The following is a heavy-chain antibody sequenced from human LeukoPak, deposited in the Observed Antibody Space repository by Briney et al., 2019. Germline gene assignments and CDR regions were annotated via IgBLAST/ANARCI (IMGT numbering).Heavy chain of an antibody. CDR1: GFTFSRFW. CDR2: INEDGSDK. D-gene: IGHD3-10*01. V-gene: IGHV3-7*01. J-gene: IGHJ6*03. Sequence: GGSLRLSCVVSGFTFSRFWMTWVRQAPGKGLEWVANINEDGSDKDSVDSMKGRFTISRDNAKNSLYLQMNRPRAEDTAVYYCARLFYYHSGYSYVDVWGNETTVTVSS. CDR3: ARLFYYHSGYSYVDV.